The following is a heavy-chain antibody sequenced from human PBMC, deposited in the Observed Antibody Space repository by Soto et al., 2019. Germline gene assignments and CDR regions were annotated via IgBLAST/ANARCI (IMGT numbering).Heavy chain of an antibody. J-gene: IGHJ6*02. CDR3: ARIGVVIIRHYYYYGMDV. V-gene: IGHV4-39*01. CDR2: IYYSGST. CDR1: GGSISSSSYY. D-gene: IGHD3-3*01. Sequence: SETLSLTCTVSGGSISSSSYYWGWIRQPPGKGLEWIGSIYYSGSTYYNPSLKSRVTISVDTSKNQFSLKLSSVTAADTAVYYCARIGVVIIRHYYYYGMDVWGQGTTVTVSS.